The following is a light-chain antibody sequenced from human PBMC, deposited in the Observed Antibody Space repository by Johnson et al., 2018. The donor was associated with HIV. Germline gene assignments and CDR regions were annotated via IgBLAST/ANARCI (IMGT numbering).Light chain of an antibody. CDR3: GTWDSGLGAVYV. Sequence: QSVLTQPPSVSAAPGRWVTVSCSGTTSNIGDHSVSWFQHLPGAAPKLLIYDNDRRPSGVPDRFSGSKSAASATLDITGLQTGDEADYYCGTWDSGLGAVYVFGPGTKVTVL. V-gene: IGLV1-51*02. CDR1: TSNIGDHS. J-gene: IGLJ1*01. CDR2: DND.